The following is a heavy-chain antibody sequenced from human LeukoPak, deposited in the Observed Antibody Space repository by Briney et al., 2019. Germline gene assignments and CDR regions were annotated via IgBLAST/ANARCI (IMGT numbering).Heavy chain of an antibody. D-gene: IGHD3-3*01. CDR2: IYYSGST. J-gene: IGHJ6*02. CDR3: ASARYAYWSCYYYYYYGLDV. CDR1: SGTMSSSCYY. Sequence: SETLSLTCLVSSGTMSSSCYYWGWIRQPPGKGLEWIGSIYYSGSTYYNPSLKSRVTISVDTSKHQFSLKPRSVTAADISVNYCASARYAYWSCYYYYYYGLDVWGQGTTVTVSS. V-gene: IGHV4-39*01.